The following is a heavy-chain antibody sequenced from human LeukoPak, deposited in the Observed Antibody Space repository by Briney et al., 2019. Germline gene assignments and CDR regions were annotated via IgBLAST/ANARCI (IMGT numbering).Heavy chain of an antibody. CDR1: GFIFDNYN. V-gene: IGHV3-48*04. Sequence: GGSLRLSCAAPGFIFDNYNMNWVRQAQGKGLEWVSYISRSGSTIHYADSVKGRFTISRDNAKNSLYLQMNSLRVEDTALYYCFGSGSSFDHWGQGTLVTVSS. D-gene: IGHD1-26*01. J-gene: IGHJ4*02. CDR3: FGSGSSFDH. CDR2: ISRSGSTI.